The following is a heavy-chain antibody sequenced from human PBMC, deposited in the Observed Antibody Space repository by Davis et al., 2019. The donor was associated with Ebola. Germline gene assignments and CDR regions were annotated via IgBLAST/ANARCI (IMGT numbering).Heavy chain of an antibody. D-gene: IGHD4-23*01. V-gene: IGHV1-8*02. J-gene: IGHJ6*04. Sequence: ASVKVSCKASGGTFSSYTISWVRQAPGQGLEWMGWMNPNSGNTGYAQKFQGRVTMTRNTSISTAYMELSSLRSEDTAVYYCAREPVGNRYYYGMDVWGKGTTVTVSS. CDR1: GGTFSSYT. CDR2: MNPNSGNT. CDR3: AREPVGNRYYYGMDV.